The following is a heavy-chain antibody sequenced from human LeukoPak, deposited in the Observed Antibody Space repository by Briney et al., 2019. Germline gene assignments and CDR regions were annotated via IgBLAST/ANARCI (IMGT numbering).Heavy chain of an antibody. Sequence: SETLSLTCAVYGGSFSGYYWSWIRQPPGKGLEWIGEINHSGSTNYNPSLKSRVTISVDTSKNQFSLKLSSVTAADTAVYYCARTAVAYDYWGQGTLVTASS. J-gene: IGHJ4*02. V-gene: IGHV4-34*01. CDR1: GGSFSGYY. D-gene: IGHD6-19*01. CDR2: INHSGST. CDR3: ARTAVAYDY.